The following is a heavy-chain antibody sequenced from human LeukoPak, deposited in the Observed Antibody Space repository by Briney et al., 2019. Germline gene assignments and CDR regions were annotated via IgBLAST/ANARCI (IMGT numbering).Heavy chain of an antibody. D-gene: IGHD6-25*01. CDR1: GYSFATRW. CDR3: ARDLAAAQNAFDI. V-gene: IGHV5-51*01. J-gene: IGHJ3*02. CDR2: IYPGDSDT. Sequence: GESLKISCVGSGYSFATRWIGWVRQMSGKGLEWMGIIYPGDSDTRYSPSFQGQVTISADKSISTAYLQWTTLKASDTAMYYCARDLAAAQNAFDIWGQGTMVTVSS.